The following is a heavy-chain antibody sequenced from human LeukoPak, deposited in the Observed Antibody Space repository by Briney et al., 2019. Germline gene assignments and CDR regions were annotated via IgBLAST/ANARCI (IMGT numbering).Heavy chain of an antibody. CDR2: ISANSGRT. CDR1: GFTFSFYT. V-gene: IGHV3-23*01. J-gene: IGHJ4*02. CDR3: ADRRVADYYFDY. Sequence: GGSLRLSCAASGFTFSFYTMSWVRQAPGKGLEWVSGISANSGRTYYADSVKGRFTISRDNSKNTLYLQMNSLRADDTAVYYCADRRVADYYFDYWGQGTLVTVSS. D-gene: IGHD4/OR15-4a*01.